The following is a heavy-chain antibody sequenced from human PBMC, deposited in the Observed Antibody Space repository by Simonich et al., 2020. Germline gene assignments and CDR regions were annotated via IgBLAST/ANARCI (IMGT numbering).Heavy chain of an antibody. CDR2: MNPNSGTP. Sequence: QVQLVQSGAEVKKPGASVKVSCKASGYTFTRYDINWVRQATGQGLGWMGWMNPNSGTPGYAQKFQGRITIARNTSVSTAYLELSSLRSEDTAVYYCARGGGGLSRGYVDYWGQGTLVTVSS. J-gene: IGHJ4*02. CDR1: GYTFTRYD. CDR3: ARGGGGLSRGYVDY. D-gene: IGHD2-15*01. V-gene: IGHV1-8*03.